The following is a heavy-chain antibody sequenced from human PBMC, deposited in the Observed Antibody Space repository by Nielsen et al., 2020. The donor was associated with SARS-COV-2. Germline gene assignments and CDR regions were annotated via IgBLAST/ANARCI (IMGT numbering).Heavy chain of an antibody. CDR1: GFTFSSYG. Sequence: GESLKISCAASGFTFSSYGMHWVRQAPGKGLEWVAVIWYDGSNKYYADSVKGRFTISRDNSKNTLYLHMNSLRADDTAVYYCAKGDGNNWSPFLYLDYWGQGTLVTVSS. CDR2: IWYDGSNK. CDR3: AKGDGNNWSPFLYLDY. V-gene: IGHV3-33*06. J-gene: IGHJ4*02. D-gene: IGHD1-1*01.